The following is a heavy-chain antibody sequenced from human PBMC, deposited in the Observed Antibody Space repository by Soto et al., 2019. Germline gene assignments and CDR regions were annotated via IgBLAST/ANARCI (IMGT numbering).Heavy chain of an antibody. J-gene: IGHJ6*02. CDR3: SRLGEDCSSTSCYLGYYYAMDV. Sequence: QVQLQESGPGLVKPSETLSLTCSVSGTSVSNYYWSWIRQPAGKGLEHIGRIYTSGSTSYNPSLKSRVSISVDTSKNQFSLKLSSVTAADAGVYYCSRLGEDCSSTSCYLGYYYAMDVWGQGTTVTVSS. CDR2: IYTSGST. V-gene: IGHV4-4*07. CDR1: GTSVSNYY. D-gene: IGHD2-2*01.